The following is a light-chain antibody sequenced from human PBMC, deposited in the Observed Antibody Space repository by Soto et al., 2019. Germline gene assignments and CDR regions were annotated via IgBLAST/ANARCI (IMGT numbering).Light chain of an antibody. J-gene: IGLJ2*01. V-gene: IGLV2-14*01. CDR1: SSDVGAYNY. CDR3: SSYTRNSTIV. CDR2: EVS. Sequence: QSVLTQPASVSGSPGQSITISCTGTSSDVGAYNYVSWYQQHPGKAPKFIIYEVSHRPSGISDRFSGSKSGNTASLTISGLQAEDEADYYCSSYTRNSTIVFGGGTKLTVL.